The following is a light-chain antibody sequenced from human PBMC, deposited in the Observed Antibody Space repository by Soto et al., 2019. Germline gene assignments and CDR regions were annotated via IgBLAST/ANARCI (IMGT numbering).Light chain of an antibody. V-gene: IGKV1-5*03. CDR2: KAS. CDR3: QQYNYYSRT. J-gene: IGKJ1*01. Sequence: DIQMTQSPSTLSASVGDRVIITCGASQSIGSWLAWYQQKPGKAPKLLIYKASSLQSGVSSRFSGSGSGTEFTLTISSLQPDDFATYYCQQYNYYSRTFGQGTKVDIK. CDR1: QSIGSW.